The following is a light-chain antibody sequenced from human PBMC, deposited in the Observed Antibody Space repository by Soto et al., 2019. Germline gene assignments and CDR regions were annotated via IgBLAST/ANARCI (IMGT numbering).Light chain of an antibody. V-gene: IGKV3-20*01. CDR1: QTVMTNY. J-gene: IGKJ4*01. Sequence: EIVLTQSPGTLSLSPGERATLSCRASQTVMTNYLAWFQHKPGQAPRLLIYGASSRATGIPDRFSGSGSGTDFTHTINRLEPEDFAVYFCQQYSDSPLTFGGGTKVEIK. CDR3: QQYSDSPLT. CDR2: GAS.